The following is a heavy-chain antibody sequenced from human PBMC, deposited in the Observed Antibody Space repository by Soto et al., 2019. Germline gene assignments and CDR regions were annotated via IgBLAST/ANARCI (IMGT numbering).Heavy chain of an antibody. CDR2: FHYTGSP. CDR1: GASISIINHY. J-gene: IGHJ4*02. V-gene: IGHV4-39*02. Sequence: PSETLSLTCSVSGASISIINHYWAWIRQPPGKGLEWIGSFHYTGSPSYNPSLKSRVTVSVDTSKSQFSLKLSSVTAADTAVYYCATGVTFWNAAVWGQGTLVTVSS. D-gene: IGHD1-1*01. CDR3: ATGVTFWNAAV.